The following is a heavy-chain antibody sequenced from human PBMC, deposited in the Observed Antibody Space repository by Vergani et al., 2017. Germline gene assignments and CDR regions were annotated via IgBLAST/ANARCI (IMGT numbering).Heavy chain of an antibody. D-gene: IGHD6-6*01. Sequence: QVQLVQSGAEVKKPGASVKVSCKASGYTFTSYDINWVRQATGQGLEWMGWMNPNSGNTGYAQKFQGRVTMTRNTSISTAYMELRSPRSEDTAVYYCARAIAIAARPVGYYYYYMDVWGKGTTVTVSS. CDR3: ARAIAIAARPVGYYYYYMDV. J-gene: IGHJ6*03. CDR1: GYTFTSYD. CDR2: MNPNSGNT. V-gene: IGHV1-8*01.